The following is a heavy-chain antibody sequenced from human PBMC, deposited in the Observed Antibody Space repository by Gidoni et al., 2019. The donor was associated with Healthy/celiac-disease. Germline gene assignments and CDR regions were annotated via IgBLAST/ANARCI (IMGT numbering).Heavy chain of an antibody. D-gene: IGHD2-2*02. CDR1: GGPISSGGSC. CDR2: SFYSGSA. Sequence: QVQLTESGPALVKPSQTLFLTCTVAGGPISSGGSCLSWNRENTGKGLEWIGSSFYSGSAYCSPSRRSRVTISVDTSKTQSSLKLSSVPAADTAVYCCAKDPIEVVPTAIQNYFDYWGQGTLVTVSS. J-gene: IGHJ4*02. V-gene: IGHV4-31*03. CDR3: AKDPIEVVPTAIQNYFDY.